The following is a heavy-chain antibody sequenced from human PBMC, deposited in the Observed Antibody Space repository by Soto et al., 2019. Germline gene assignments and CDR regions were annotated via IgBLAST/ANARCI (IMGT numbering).Heavy chain of an antibody. V-gene: IGHV3-15*01. CDR1: GFTFSNAW. J-gene: IGHJ4*02. D-gene: IGHD6-19*01. CDR2: IKSKTDGGTT. CDR3: TTDSSGWYEIVEDY. Sequence: GGSLRLSCAASGFTFSNAWMSWVRQAPGKGLEWVGRIKSKTDGGTTDYAAPVKGRFTISRDDSKNTLYLQMNSLKTEDTAVYYCTTDSSGWYEIVEDYWGQGTLVTVSS.